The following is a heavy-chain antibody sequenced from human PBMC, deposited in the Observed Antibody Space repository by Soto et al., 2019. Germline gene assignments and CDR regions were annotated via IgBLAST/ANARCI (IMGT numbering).Heavy chain of an antibody. CDR1: GYTFTSYA. J-gene: IGHJ4*02. CDR3: ARSIVVVTALDY. D-gene: IGHD2-21*02. Sequence: QVQLVQSGAEEKKPGASVKVSCKASGYTFTSYAMHWVRQAPGQRLEWMGWINAGNGNTKYSQKFHVRVTITRDTSASTAYMELSSLRSEDTAVYYCARSIVVVTALDYWGQGTLVTVSS. CDR2: INAGNGNT. V-gene: IGHV1-3*05.